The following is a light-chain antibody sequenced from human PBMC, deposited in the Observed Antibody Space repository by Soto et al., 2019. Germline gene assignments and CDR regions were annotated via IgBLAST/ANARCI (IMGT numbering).Light chain of an antibody. Sequence: EIVLTQSPGTLSLSPGERATLSCRASQSVSSSDLAWYQQKPGQAPRLLLYGASSRATDIPDRFSGSGSGTDFTLTISRLEREDFAVDYCQQYGSSPTMYTFGQGTKLEIK. CDR1: QSVSSSD. CDR2: GAS. CDR3: QQYGSSPTMYT. J-gene: IGKJ2*01. V-gene: IGKV3-20*01.